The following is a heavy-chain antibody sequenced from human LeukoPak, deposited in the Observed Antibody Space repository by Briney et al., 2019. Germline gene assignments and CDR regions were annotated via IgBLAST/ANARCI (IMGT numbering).Heavy chain of an antibody. J-gene: IGHJ5*02. V-gene: IGHV1-24*01. D-gene: IGHD3-3*01. CDR1: GYTLTELS. CDR2: FDPEDGDT. CDR3: ATLYYDFWSAYP. Sequence: GASVKVSCKVSGYTLTELSMHWVRQAPGKGLEWMGGFDPEDGDTIYPQKFQGRVTMTEDTSTDTAYMELSSLRSEDTAVYYCATLYYDFWSAYPWGQGTLVTVSS.